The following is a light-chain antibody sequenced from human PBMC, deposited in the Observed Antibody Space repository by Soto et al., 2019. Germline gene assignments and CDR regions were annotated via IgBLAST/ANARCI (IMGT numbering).Light chain of an antibody. CDR1: QTISSW. CDR2: DAS. Sequence: DIQMTQSPSTLSGSEGDRVTITCRASQTISSWLAWYQQKPGKAPKLLIYDASTLKSGVPSRFSGSGSGTEYTLTISSLQPDDFATYYCQQYNSYSPWTFGQGTKVDIK. J-gene: IGKJ1*01. V-gene: IGKV1-5*01. CDR3: QQYNSYSPWT.